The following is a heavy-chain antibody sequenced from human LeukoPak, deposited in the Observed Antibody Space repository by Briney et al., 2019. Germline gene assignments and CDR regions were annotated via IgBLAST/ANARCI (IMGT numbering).Heavy chain of an antibody. J-gene: IGHJ6*02. Sequence: AETLSLTCAVWGGSFSGYYWSGIRHPPGKGLEGIGEINHSGSNNYNPSLKRRVTLSVDTSQNQFSLKLRDVAAAATAVYYCAVRTEDYYYGMDVWGQGTTVTVSS. V-gene: IGHV4-34*01. CDR1: GGSFSGYY. CDR2: INHSGSN. CDR3: AVRTEDYYYGMDV.